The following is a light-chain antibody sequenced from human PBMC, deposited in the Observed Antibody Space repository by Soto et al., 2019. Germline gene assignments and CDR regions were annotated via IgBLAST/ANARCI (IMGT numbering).Light chain of an antibody. Sequence: QSVLTQPPSVSAAPGQKVSISCSGTISNIGNNYVSWYQQVPGTAPKLLIYDNYKRPSEIPDRFSASKSGTSATLDITGLQTGDEDDYFCGTWDSSLSAVVFGGGTKVTVL. J-gene: IGLJ2*01. V-gene: IGLV1-51*01. CDR2: DNY. CDR1: ISNIGNNY. CDR3: GTWDSSLSAVV.